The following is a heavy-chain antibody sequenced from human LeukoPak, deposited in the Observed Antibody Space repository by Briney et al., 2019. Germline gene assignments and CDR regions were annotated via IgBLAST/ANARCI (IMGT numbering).Heavy chain of an antibody. CDR1: GGSISSYY. D-gene: IGHD6-19*01. CDR3: ARGGWGSSGWGHFDY. Sequence: PSETLSLTCTVSGGSISSYYWGWIRQPPGKGLEWIGSIYYSGSTYYNPSLKSRVTISVDTSKNQFSLKLSSVTAADTAVYYCARGGWGSSGWGHFDYWGQGTLVTVSS. CDR2: IYYSGST. V-gene: IGHV4-39*01. J-gene: IGHJ4*02.